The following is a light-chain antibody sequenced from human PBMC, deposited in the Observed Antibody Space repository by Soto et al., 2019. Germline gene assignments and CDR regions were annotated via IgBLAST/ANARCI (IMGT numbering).Light chain of an antibody. CDR2: KAS. Sequence: DIQMTQPPSTLSASVGDRVTITCRASRSISSWLAWYQRKPGKAPNLLIYKASSLESGVPSRFSGSASGTEFTLTISSLQPDDFATYYCQKYNSYPWTFGQGTKVEIK. CDR1: RSISSW. J-gene: IGKJ1*01. CDR3: QKYNSYPWT. V-gene: IGKV1-5*03.